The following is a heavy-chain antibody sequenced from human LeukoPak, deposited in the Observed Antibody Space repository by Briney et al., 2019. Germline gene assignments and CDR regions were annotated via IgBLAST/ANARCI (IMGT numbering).Heavy chain of an antibody. D-gene: IGHD5-18*01. J-gene: IGHJ4*02. CDR3: ARGNGYSYGPADY. CDR1: GGSFSGYY. V-gene: IGHV4-34*01. CDR2: ISHSGST. Sequence: SETLSLTCAVYGGSFSGYYWSWIRQPPGKGLEWIGEISHSGSTNYNPSLKSRVTISVDTSKNQFSLKLSSVTAADTAVYYCARGNGYSYGPADYWGQGTLVTVSS.